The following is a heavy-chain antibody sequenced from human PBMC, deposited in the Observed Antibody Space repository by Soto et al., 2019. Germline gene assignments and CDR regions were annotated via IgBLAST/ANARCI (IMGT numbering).Heavy chain of an antibody. CDR1: GFTFSDYA. CDR2: IRSNGENT. J-gene: IGHJ6*02. V-gene: IGHV3-23*04. Sequence: EVQLVESGGGVVQPGGSLRLSCAGSGFTFSDYAMTWVRQAPGKGLEWVSIIRSNGENTYYGDSAKGRFTVSRDNSKNTLYLEMSSVRAEDTDVYYRAKDSRNVAVSAARVYGMDVWGQGTTVTVSS. CDR3: AKDSRNVAVSAARVYGMDV. D-gene: IGHD2-2*01.